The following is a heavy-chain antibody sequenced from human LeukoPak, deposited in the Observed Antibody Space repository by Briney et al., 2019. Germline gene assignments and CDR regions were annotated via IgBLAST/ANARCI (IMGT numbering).Heavy chain of an antibody. CDR3: ARHHGDLYSYYYMDV. CDR2: IYYSGST. D-gene: IGHD7-27*01. Sequence: SETLSLTCTVSDGSISSYYWGWIRQPPGKGLEWIGSIYYSGSTYYNPSLKSRVTISVDTSKNQFSLKLSSVTAADTAVYYCARHHGDLYSYYYMDVWGKGTTVTVSS. V-gene: IGHV4-39*01. CDR1: DGSISSYY. J-gene: IGHJ6*03.